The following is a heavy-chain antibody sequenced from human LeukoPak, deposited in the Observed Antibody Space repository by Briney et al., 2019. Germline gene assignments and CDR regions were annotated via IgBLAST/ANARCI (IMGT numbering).Heavy chain of an antibody. CDR1: GVSISSSNSY. CDR2: IYYSGNT. J-gene: IGHJ4*02. Sequence: SETLSLTCTVSGVSISSSNSYWGWIRQPPGKGLEWIGSIYYSGNTYYNASLKSQVSISIDTSKNQFSLKLTSVTAADTAVYYCARGGSGYSRTITDYWGQGTLVTVSS. V-gene: IGHV4-39*01. CDR3: ARGGSGYSRTITDY. D-gene: IGHD5-12*01.